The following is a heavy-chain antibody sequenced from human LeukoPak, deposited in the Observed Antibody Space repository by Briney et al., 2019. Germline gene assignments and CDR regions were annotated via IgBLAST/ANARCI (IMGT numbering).Heavy chain of an antibody. D-gene: IGHD6-19*01. Sequence: ASVKVSCKASGYTFTSYGISWVRQAPGQGLEWMGWISAYNGNTNYAQKLQGRVTMTTDTSTSTAYMELRSLRSDDTAVYYCARELQQWLAFSRAYFDLWGRGTLVTVSS. J-gene: IGHJ2*01. V-gene: IGHV1-18*01. CDR2: ISAYNGNT. CDR3: ARELQQWLAFSRAYFDL. CDR1: GYTFTSYG.